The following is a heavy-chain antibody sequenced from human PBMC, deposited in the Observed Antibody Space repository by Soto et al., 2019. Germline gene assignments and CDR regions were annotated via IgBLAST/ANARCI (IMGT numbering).Heavy chain of an antibody. J-gene: IGHJ4*02. CDR2: ISYDGSNK. D-gene: IGHD4-4*01. V-gene: IGHV3-30*18. CDR3: AKNSNFDY. CDR1: GFTFSSYG. Sequence: LRLSCAASGFTFSSYGMHWVRQAPGKGLEWVAVISYDGSNKYYADSVKGRFTISRDNSKNTLYLQMNSLRAEDTAVYYCAKNSNFDYWGQGTLVTVSS.